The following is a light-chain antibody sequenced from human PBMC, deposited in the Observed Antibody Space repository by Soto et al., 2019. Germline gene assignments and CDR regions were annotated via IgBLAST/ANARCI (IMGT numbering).Light chain of an antibody. CDR1: SSNIGAGYD. CDR2: GNS. J-gene: IGLJ3*02. CDR3: HSYDSSLSGSL. Sequence: QSALTQPPSVSGAPGKRVTISCTGSSSNIGAGYDVHWYQQLPGTVPKLLIYGNSNRPSGVPDRFSGSKSGTSASLAITGLQAEDEADYYCHSYDSSLSGSLFGGGTKLTVL. V-gene: IGLV1-40*01.